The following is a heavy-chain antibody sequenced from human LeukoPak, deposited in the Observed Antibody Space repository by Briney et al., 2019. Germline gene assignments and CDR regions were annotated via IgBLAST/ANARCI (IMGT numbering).Heavy chain of an antibody. CDR1: GFTFSSYN. Sequence: GGSLRLSCAVSGFTFSSYNMNWVRQAPGKGLEWVSAISSGSGYMYYADSVKGRFTISRDNAKNSLYLEMNSLRAEDTSVYYCARAGLYSGSGLDYWGQGILVTVSS. CDR3: ARAGLYSGSGLDY. CDR2: ISSGSGYM. D-gene: IGHD5-12*01. J-gene: IGHJ4*02. V-gene: IGHV3-21*01.